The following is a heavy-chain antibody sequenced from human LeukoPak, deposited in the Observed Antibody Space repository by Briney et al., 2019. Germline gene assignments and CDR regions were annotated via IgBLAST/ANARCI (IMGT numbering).Heavy chain of an antibody. J-gene: IGHJ4*02. CDR3: GRGQWELPDY. CDR2: IYYSGIT. D-gene: IGHD1-26*01. CDR1: GGSINSYY. V-gene: IGHV4-59*01. Sequence: SETLSLTCTVSGGSINSYYWSWIRQPPGKGLEWIGYIYYSGITNYNPSLKSRVTISVDTSKNQFSLKLSSVTAEDTAVYCCGRGQWELPDYWGQGTLVTVSS.